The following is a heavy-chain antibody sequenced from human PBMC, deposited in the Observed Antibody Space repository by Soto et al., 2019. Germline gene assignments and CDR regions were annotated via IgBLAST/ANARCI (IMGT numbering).Heavy chain of an antibody. Sequence: QVQLVQSGAEEKKPGASVKVSCKASGYTFTSYAMHWVRQAPGQRLEWMGWINAGNGNTKYSQKFQGRVTITRDTSASTAYMELSSLRSEDTAVYYCAGLRITIFGVARYGMDVWGQGTTVTVSS. CDR3: AGLRITIFGVARYGMDV. D-gene: IGHD3-3*01. V-gene: IGHV1-3*05. CDR2: INAGNGNT. CDR1: GYTFTSYA. J-gene: IGHJ6*02.